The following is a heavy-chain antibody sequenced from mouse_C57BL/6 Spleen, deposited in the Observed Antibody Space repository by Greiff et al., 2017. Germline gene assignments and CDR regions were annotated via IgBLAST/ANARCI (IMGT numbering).Heavy chain of an antibody. D-gene: IGHD3-2*02. Sequence: VQGVESGAELARPGASVKLSCKASGYTFTSYGISWVKQRTGQGLEWIGEIYPRSGNTYYNEKFKGKATLTADKSSSTAYMELRSLTSEDSAVYFCARYSSGYAYWGQGTLVTVSA. V-gene: IGHV1-81*01. CDR3: ARYSSGYAY. CDR2: IYPRSGNT. CDR1: GYTFTSYG. J-gene: IGHJ3*01.